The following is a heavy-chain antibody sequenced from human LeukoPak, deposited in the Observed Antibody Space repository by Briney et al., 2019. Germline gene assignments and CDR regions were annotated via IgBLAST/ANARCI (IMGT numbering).Heavy chain of an antibody. CDR2: IYYSGST. J-gene: IGHJ4*02. Sequence: SETLSLTCTVSGDPISTSSDYKWTWIRQPPRKGLEWIGYIYYSGSTNYNPSLQSRVTISVDTSNNQFSLKLTSVTAADTAVYYCAREYSAFDYWGQGTLVTVSS. CDR1: GDPISTSSDY. V-gene: IGHV4-61*08. CDR3: AREYSAFDY. D-gene: IGHD5-12*01.